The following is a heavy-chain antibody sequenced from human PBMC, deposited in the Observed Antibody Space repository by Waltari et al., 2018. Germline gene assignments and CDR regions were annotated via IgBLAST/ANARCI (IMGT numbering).Heavy chain of an antibody. D-gene: IGHD1-26*01. CDR1: GFTFSNAW. V-gene: IGHV3-15*01. CDR3: TTDRQWELRAY. J-gene: IGHJ4*02. Sequence: EVQLVESGGGLVKPGGSLRLSCAASGFTFSNAWMSWCRQAPGKGLEWVGRIKSKTDGGTTDYAAPVKGRFTISRDDSKNTLYLQMNSLKTEDTAVYYCTTDRQWELRAYWGQGTLVTVSS. CDR2: IKSKTDGGTT.